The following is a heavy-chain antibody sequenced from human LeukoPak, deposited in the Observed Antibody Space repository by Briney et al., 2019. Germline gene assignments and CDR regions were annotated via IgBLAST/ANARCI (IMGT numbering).Heavy chain of an antibody. CDR2: INHSGST. V-gene: IGHV4-34*01. CDR3: ARGRGSYGN. D-gene: IGHD1-26*01. CDR1: GGSFSGYY. Sequence: PSETLSLTCAVYGGSFSGYYWSWIRQPPGQGLEWIGEINHSGSTNYNPSLKSRVTISVDTSKNQFSLKLSSVTAADTAVYYCARGRGSYGNWGQGTLVTVCS. J-gene: IGHJ4*02.